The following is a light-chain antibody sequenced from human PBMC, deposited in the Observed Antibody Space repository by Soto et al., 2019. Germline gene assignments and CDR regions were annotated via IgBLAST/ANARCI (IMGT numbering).Light chain of an antibody. CDR1: QSVSIK. J-gene: IGKJ5*01. Sequence: EIVLTQSPATLYVSPGERDTIPAGASQSVSIKLAWYQQKPGQAPRLLLYDTSTRATGIPARFSGSGSGTEFTLTISSLQSDDFSVYYCQQYNNWPPITFGQGTRLEIK. V-gene: IGKV3-15*01. CDR3: QQYNNWPPIT. CDR2: DTS.